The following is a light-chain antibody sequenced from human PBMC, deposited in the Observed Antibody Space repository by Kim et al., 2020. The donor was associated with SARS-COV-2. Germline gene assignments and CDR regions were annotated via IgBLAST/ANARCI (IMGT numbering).Light chain of an antibody. J-gene: IGLJ2*01. CDR3: ASWDDSLSGVL. CDR2: RNN. CDR1: SSNIGSTF. Sequence: GLRVSISCSGSSSNIGSTFVYWYQHLPGTAPTLLIYRNNQRPSGVPDRFSGSKSGTSASLAISGLRSEDEADYYCASWDDSLSGVLFGGGTQLTVL. V-gene: IGLV1-47*01.